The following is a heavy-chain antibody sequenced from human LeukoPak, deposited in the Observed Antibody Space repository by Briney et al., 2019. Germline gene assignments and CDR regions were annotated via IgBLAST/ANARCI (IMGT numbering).Heavy chain of an antibody. CDR3: ARGYSYVSYYFDY. CDR1: GGSISRYY. J-gene: IGHJ4*02. D-gene: IGHD5-18*01. V-gene: IGHV4-59*01. Sequence: SQTLSLTCIVSGGSISRYYWSWIRQPPGKVLGWMGYIYCSGSTNYNPSLKSRVTISVDTSNNQFSLKLSSVTAAETAVYYCARGYSYVSYYFDYWGQGTLVTVSS. CDR2: IYCSGST.